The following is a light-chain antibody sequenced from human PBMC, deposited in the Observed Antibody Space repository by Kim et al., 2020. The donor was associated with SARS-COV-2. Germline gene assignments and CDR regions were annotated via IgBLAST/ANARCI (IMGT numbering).Light chain of an antibody. CDR2: GAS. Sequence: EIRMTQSPATLSVSPGETATLSCRASENVNTNLAWYQQKPGQAPRLLISGASTRATGIPARFSGSGSGTDFSLTISSLQSEDFAVYYCQQYNKWAPRTFSPGTKVDIK. J-gene: IGKJ3*01. CDR1: ENVNTN. V-gene: IGKV3-15*01. CDR3: QQYNKWAPRT.